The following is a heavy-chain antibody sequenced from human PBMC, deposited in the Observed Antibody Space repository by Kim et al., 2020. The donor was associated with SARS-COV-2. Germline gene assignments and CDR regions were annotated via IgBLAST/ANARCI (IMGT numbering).Heavy chain of an antibody. CDR3: ARNASGKLLWPSNYGMDV. V-gene: IGHV5-10-1*01. D-gene: IGHD3-10*01. CDR2: IDPSDSYS. CDR1: GNNFTSYW. J-gene: IGHJ6*02. Sequence: GESLKISCKGYGNNFTSYWISWVRQMPGKGLEWMGRIDPSDSYSNYSPSFQGHVTISADKSMSTVYLQWSSLKASDSAVYYCARNASGKLLWPSNYGMDVGGQGTTVTVSS.